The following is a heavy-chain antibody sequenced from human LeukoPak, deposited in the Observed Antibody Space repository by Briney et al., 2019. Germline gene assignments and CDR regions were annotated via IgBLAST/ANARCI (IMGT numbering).Heavy chain of an antibody. CDR3: ARRRGSHSFDI. Sequence: GSLRLSCAASGFTFSRYGMHWVRQAPGKGLEWVANIKQDGSEKYYVDSVKGRYTISRDNAKNSLYLQMNSLRVEDTAVYYCARRRGSHSFDIWGQGTMVTVSS. V-gene: IGHV3-7*01. CDR1: GFTFSRYG. J-gene: IGHJ3*02. D-gene: IGHD5-12*01. CDR2: IKQDGSEK.